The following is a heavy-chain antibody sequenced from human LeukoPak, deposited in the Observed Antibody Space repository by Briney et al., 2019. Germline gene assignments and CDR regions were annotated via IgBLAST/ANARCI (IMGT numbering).Heavy chain of an antibody. CDR3: ARAAAGWVAYFDY. V-gene: IGHV6-1*01. CDR2: TYYRSKWYN. Sequence: SQTLSLTCAISGDSVSSNRASWTWIRQSPSRGLEWLGRTYYRSKWYNDYAVSVKSRITINPDTSKNQFSLQLNSVTPEDTAVYYCARAAAGWVAYFDYWGQGTLVTVSS. CDR1: GDSVSSNRAS. D-gene: IGHD6-13*01. J-gene: IGHJ4*02.